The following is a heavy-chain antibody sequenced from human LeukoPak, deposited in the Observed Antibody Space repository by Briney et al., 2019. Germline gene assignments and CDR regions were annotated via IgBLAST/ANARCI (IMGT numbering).Heavy chain of an antibody. D-gene: IGHD6-13*01. V-gene: IGHV1-18*01. J-gene: IGHJ5*02. CDR1: GYTFTSYG. CDR3: ARRGGDKQQLPSYNWFDP. CDR2: ISAYNGNT. Sequence: GASVKVSCKASGYTFTSYGISWVRQAPGQGLEWMGWISAYNGNTNYAQKLQGRVTMTTDTSTSTAYMELRSLRSDDTAVYYCARRGGDKQQLPSYNWFDPWGQGTLVTVSS.